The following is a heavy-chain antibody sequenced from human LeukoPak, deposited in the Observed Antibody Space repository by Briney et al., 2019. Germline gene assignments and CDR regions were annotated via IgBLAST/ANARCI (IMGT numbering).Heavy chain of an antibody. Sequence: ASVKVSCKASGYTFTGYYMHWVRQAPGQGLEWMGWINPNSGGTNYAQKFQGRVTMTRDTSISTAYMELSRLRSDDTAVYYCARDRGGVIDYDYVWVIDYWGQGTLVTVSS. V-gene: IGHV1-2*02. D-gene: IGHD3-16*01. CDR3: ARDRGGVIDYDYVWVIDY. CDR1: GYTFTGYY. CDR2: INPNSGGT. J-gene: IGHJ4*02.